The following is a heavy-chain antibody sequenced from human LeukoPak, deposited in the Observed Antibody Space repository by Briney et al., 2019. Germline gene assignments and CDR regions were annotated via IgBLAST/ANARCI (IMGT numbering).Heavy chain of an antibody. CDR2: ISWNSGSI. CDR3: AVVVIDAFDI. V-gene: IGHV3-9*01. CDR1: GFTFSSYD. D-gene: IGHD3-22*01. J-gene: IGHJ3*02. Sequence: GGSLRLSCAASGFTFSSYDMHWVRQAPGKGLEWVSGISWNSGSIGYADSVKGRFTISRDNAKNSLYLQMNSLRAEDTALYYCAVVVIDAFDIWGQGTMVTVSS.